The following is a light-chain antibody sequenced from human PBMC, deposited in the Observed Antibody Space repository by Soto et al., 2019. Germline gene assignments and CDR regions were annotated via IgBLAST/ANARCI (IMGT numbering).Light chain of an antibody. CDR2: GAS. CDR3: QQYSKWPLT. CDR1: QGVRSD. V-gene: IGKV3-15*01. J-gene: IGKJ4*01. Sequence: EIAITQSPDTLSVSPGDRATLSCRASQGVRSDLAWYQQKAGQSPRLLIYGASIRAAETPARFSGRGSETEFTLSISSXQSEDFAVYYCQQYSKWPLTFGGGTKVDIK.